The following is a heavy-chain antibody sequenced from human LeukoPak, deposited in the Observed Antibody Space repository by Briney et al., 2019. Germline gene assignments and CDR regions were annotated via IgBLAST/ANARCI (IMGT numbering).Heavy chain of an antibody. CDR1: GFTFGNEA. V-gene: IGHV3-53*01. Sequence: GGSLRLSCAASGFTFGNEAMSWVRQAPGKGLEWVSVIYSGGTTYYADSVKGRFAISRDNSKNTLYLQMNSLRAEDTAVYYCAGSGSTFDYWGQGTLVTVST. CDR2: IYSGGTT. D-gene: IGHD3-3*01. CDR3: AGSGSTFDY. J-gene: IGHJ4*02.